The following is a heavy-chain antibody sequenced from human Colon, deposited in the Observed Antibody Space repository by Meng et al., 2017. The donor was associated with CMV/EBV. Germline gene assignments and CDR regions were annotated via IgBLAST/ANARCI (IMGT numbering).Heavy chain of an antibody. Sequence: GESLKISCAASGFTFSSYSMNWVRQAPGKGLEWVSSISSSSSYIYYADSVKGRFTISRDNAKNSLYLQMNSLRAEDTAVYYCARAGFSSGDGGDYWGQGTLVTVSS. V-gene: IGHV3-21*01. CDR2: ISSSSSYI. CDR1: GFTFSSYS. J-gene: IGHJ4*02. CDR3: ARAGFSSGDGGDY. D-gene: IGHD2-15*01.